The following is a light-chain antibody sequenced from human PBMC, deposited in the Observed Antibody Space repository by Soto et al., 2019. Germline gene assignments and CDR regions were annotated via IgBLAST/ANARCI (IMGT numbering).Light chain of an antibody. CDR2: GAS. J-gene: IGKJ1*01. CDR1: QSVSSN. V-gene: IGKV3-15*01. Sequence: EIVLTRSPATLSVSPGERATLSCRASQSVSSNLAWYQQKPGQAPSLLIYGASTRATGVPARFSGSGSGTEFTLTISSLMSDDSAVYYCQQYNGWPTFGQGTRVEIK. CDR3: QQYNGWPT.